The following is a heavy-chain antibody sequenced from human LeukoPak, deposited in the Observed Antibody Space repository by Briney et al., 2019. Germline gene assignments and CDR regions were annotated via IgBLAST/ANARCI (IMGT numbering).Heavy chain of an antibody. Sequence: GGSLRLSCAASGFIFSDYYMSWIRQAPGKGLEWISYISSSSSYTNYVDSVKGRFTISRDNAKNSLYLQMNSLRAEDTAVYYCASGLFYYDSSRIDYWGQGTLVTVSS. V-gene: IGHV3-11*03. CDR1: GFIFSDYY. CDR2: ISSSSSYT. J-gene: IGHJ4*02. D-gene: IGHD3-22*01. CDR3: ASGLFYYDSSRIDY.